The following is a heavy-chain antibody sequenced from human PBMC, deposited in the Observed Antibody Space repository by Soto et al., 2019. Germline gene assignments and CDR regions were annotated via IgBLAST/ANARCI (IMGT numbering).Heavy chain of an antibody. CDR2: IYSGGST. D-gene: IGHD1-26*01. V-gene: IGHV3-53*01. CDR3: ARASLMGHLYYYGMDV. Sequence: GGSLRLSCAASGFTVSSNYMSWVRQAPGKGLEWVSVIYSGGSTYYADSVKGRFTISRDNSKNTLYLQMNSLRAEDTAVYYCARASLMGHLYYYGMDVWGQGTTVTVS. CDR1: GFTVSSNY. J-gene: IGHJ6*02.